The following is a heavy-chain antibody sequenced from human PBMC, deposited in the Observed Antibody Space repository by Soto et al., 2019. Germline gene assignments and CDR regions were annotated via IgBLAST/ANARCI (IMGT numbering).Heavy chain of an antibody. J-gene: IGHJ4*02. D-gene: IGHD6-6*01. Sequence: PSETLSLTCTVSGGPISSGGYYWSWIRQHPGKGLEWIGYIYYSGSTYYNPSLKSRVTISVDTSKNQFSLKLSSVTAADTAVYYCARGPEYMTPFDYWGQGTLVTVSS. CDR3: ARGPEYMTPFDY. CDR1: GGPISSGGYY. CDR2: IYYSGST. V-gene: IGHV4-31*03.